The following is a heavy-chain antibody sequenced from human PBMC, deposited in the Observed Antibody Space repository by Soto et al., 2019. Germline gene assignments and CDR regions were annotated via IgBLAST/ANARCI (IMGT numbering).Heavy chain of an antibody. CDR1: GFTFSSYA. J-gene: IGHJ6*02. Sequence: QVQLVESGGGVVQPGRSLRLSCATSGFTFSSYAMHWVRQAPGKGLEWVAVISYDGSNKYYADSVKGRFTISRDNSKNTLCLQMNSLRGEDTAVYYCARAGCDGGSCYTLVGLRYGMDVWGQGTTVTVSS. CDR2: ISYDGSNK. CDR3: ARAGCDGGSCYTLVGLRYGMDV. D-gene: IGHD2-15*01. V-gene: IGHV3-30-3*01.